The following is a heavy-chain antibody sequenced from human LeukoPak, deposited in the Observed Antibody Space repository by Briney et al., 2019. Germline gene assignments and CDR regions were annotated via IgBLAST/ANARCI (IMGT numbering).Heavy chain of an antibody. J-gene: IGHJ4*02. V-gene: IGHV1-18*01. CDR3: ARVPQSGSYFDY. CDR2: IRAYNGDT. Sequence: ASVKVSCKASGYTFTTYGITWVRQAPGQGLEWMGWIRAYNGDTNYAQTLQGRVTMTTDTSTSTGYMELRSLRSDDTAVYYCARVPQSGSYFDYWGQGTLVTVSS. CDR1: GYTFTTYG. D-gene: IGHD1-26*01.